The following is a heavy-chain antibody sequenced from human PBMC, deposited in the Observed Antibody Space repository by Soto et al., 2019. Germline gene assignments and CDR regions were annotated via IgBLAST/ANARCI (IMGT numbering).Heavy chain of an antibody. CDR1: GGTFSSYA. CDR3: ARDRYYDSPDAFDI. Sequence: ASVKVSCKASGGTFSSYAISWVRQAPGQGLEWMGGIIPIFGTANYAQKFQGRVTITADESTSTAYMELSSLRSEDTAVYYCARDRYYDSPDAFDIWGQGTMVTV. D-gene: IGHD3-22*01. J-gene: IGHJ3*02. CDR2: IIPIFGTA. V-gene: IGHV1-69*13.